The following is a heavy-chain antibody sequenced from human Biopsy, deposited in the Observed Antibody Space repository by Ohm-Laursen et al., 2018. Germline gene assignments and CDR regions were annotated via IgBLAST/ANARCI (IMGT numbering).Heavy chain of an antibody. D-gene: IGHD2-15*01. CDR3: ARGSGPSA. Sequence: SLRLSCSASGFTFNSDWMSWVRQAPGKGLEWVAIIREHGNEEFYVDSVKGRFTISGDNARNSVYLQMNSLRAEDTAIYYCARGSGPSAWGQGTLVTVSS. J-gene: IGHJ5*02. CDR2: IREHGNEE. V-gene: IGHV3-7*04. CDR1: GFTFNSDW.